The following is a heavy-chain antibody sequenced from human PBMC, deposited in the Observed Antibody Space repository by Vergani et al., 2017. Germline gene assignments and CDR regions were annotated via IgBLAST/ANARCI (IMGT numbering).Heavy chain of an antibody. J-gene: IGHJ4*02. V-gene: IGHV2-26*01. CDR1: GFSLSNARMG. CDR3: AHGTTGLFEY. CDR2: IFSNDEK. Sequence: QVTLKESGPVLVKPTETLTLTCTVSGFSLSNARMGVSWIRQPPGKALEWLAHIFSNDEKSYSTSLKSRLTISKDTSKSQVVLTMTNMDPVDTATYYCAHGTTGLFEYWGQGTLVTVSS. D-gene: IGHD1-7*01.